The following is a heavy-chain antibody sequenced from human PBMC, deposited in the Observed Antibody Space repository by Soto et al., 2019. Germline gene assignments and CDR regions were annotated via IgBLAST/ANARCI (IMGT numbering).Heavy chain of an antibody. V-gene: IGHV3-33*01. CDR3: ARVLDVWSGYYLFDY. CDR2: IWFDGSNK. Sequence: QVQLVESGGGVVQPGRSLRLSCAASGFTFSRYGMHWVRQAPGKGLEWVAVIWFDGSNKYYADSVKGRFTISRDNSKNTLYLQMNSLRAEDTAIYYCARVLDVWSGYYLFDYWGQGTLVTVSS. D-gene: IGHD3-3*01. J-gene: IGHJ4*02. CDR1: GFTFSRYG.